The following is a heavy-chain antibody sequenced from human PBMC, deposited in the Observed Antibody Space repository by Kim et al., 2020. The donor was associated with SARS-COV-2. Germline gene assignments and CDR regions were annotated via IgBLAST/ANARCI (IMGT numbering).Heavy chain of an antibody. J-gene: IGHJ6*02. CDR2: IDTSAKT. Sequence: GGSLRLSCAASGFTFSDYDIHWARQPAGKGLEWVSAIDTSAKTYYPDSVKGRFTISRENAKNSVYLQMHSLRAGDTAVYYCVRGAVTGXYGMXXWXLGT. V-gene: IGHV3-13*04. D-gene: IGHD6-19*01. CDR3: VRGAVTGXYGMXX. CDR1: GFTFSDYD.